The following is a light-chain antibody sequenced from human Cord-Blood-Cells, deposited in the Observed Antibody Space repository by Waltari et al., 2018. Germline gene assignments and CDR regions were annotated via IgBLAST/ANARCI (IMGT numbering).Light chain of an antibody. CDR3: QTWGTGIQV. J-gene: IGLJ3*02. CDR1: SGHSSYA. CDR2: INDDGSH. Sequence: QLVPTQSPSASASLGASVKLTCTLSSGHSSYAIAWPQQQPEKGPRYLMKINDDGSHGRGDGLPDRFSGSSAGAERYLTISSLQSEDEADYYCQTWGTGIQVFGGGTKLTVL. V-gene: IGLV4-69*01.